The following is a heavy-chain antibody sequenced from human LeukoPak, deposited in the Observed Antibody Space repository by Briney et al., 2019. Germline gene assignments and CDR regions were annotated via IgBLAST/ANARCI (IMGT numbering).Heavy chain of an antibody. CDR3: ARHVGPHLGRGVLRNNWFDP. CDR1: GDSVSSNSAA. CDR2: AYYRSKWYN. V-gene: IGHV6-1*01. Sequence: SQTLSLTCAISGDSVSSNSAAWNWIRQSPSRGLEWLGRAYYRSKWYNDYAVSVKSRITINPDTSKNQFSLQLNSVTPEDTAVYYCARHVGPHLGRGVLRNNWFDPWGQGTPVTVSS. J-gene: IGHJ5*02. D-gene: IGHD3-10*01.